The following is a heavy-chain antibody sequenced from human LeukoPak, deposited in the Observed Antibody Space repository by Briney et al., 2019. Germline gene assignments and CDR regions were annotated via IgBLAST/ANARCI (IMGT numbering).Heavy chain of an antibody. V-gene: IGHV3-48*04. CDR2: ISISGSTI. CDR1: GFTFSSYG. CDR3: ARVHYFYGGNSEVYFDY. D-gene: IGHD4-23*01. Sequence: GGSLRLSCAASGFTFSSYGMHWVRQAPGKGLEWVSYISISGSTIYYADSVKGRFTISRDNAENSLYLQMNSLRAEDTAVYYCARVHYFYGGNSEVYFDYWGQGTLVTVSS. J-gene: IGHJ4*02.